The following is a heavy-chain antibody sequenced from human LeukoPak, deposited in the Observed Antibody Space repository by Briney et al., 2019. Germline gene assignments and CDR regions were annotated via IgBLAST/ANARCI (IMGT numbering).Heavy chain of an antibody. CDR2: ISSSGSSI. J-gene: IGHJ4*02. CDR3: VREDTGMGKTFDY. D-gene: IGHD5-18*01. V-gene: IGHV3-48*03. Sequence: GGSLRLSCAASGFTFSDYEMNWVRQAPGKGLEWVSYISSSGSSIYYADSVRGRFTISRDNAKNSLYLQMNSLRAEDTAVYYCVREDTGMGKTFDYWGQGTLVTVSS. CDR1: GFTFSDYE.